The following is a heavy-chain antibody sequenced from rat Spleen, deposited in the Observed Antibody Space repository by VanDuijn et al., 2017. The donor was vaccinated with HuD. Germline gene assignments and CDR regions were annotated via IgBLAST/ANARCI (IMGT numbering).Heavy chain of an antibody. CDR2: INYDGSRT. Sequence: EVKLVESGGGLVQPGNSLTLSCVASGFTFSNFGMHWVRQAPTKGLEWVATINYDGSRTYYRDSVKGRFAISRDNAKSILYLQMDSLGSEDTATYYCARPNYPGFNYFDYWGQGVMVTVSS. CDR1: GFTFSNFG. D-gene: IGHD1-4*01. J-gene: IGHJ2*01. CDR3: ARPNYPGFNYFDY. V-gene: IGHV5-29*01.